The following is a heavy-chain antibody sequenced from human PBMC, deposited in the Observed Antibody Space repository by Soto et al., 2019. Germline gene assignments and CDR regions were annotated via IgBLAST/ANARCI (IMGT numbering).Heavy chain of an antibody. Sequence: GGSLRLSCAASGFTFSDAWMSWVRQAPGKGLDWVGRIKSKSDGGTTEYAAPVRGRFTISRDDSRNTLYLQMNSLKTEDTAVYYCTTDLWRIAVVVGSTGYFNPWGQGTPVTAPQ. V-gene: IGHV3-15*01. D-gene: IGHD2-15*01. CDR3: TTDLWRIAVVVGSTGYFNP. CDR2: IKSKSDGGTT. J-gene: IGHJ5*02. CDR1: GFTFSDAW.